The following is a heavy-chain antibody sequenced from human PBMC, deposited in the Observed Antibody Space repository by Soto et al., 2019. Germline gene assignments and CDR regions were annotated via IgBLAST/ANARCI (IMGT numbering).Heavy chain of an antibody. CDR1: GFSLTTGGVG. V-gene: IGHV2-5*02. D-gene: IGHD3-3*01. CDR2: IYWDDDK. CDR3: AHRVLRTVFGLVTTTAIYFDF. J-gene: IGHJ4*02. Sequence: QITLNESGPTQVKPRQTLTLTCTFSGFSLTTGGVGVGWIRQSPGKAPEWLALIYWDDDKRYSPSLKSRLTLTKDTSKNQVVLTMADLDPADTATYYCAHRVLRTVFGLVTTTAIYFDFWGQGTPVAVSS.